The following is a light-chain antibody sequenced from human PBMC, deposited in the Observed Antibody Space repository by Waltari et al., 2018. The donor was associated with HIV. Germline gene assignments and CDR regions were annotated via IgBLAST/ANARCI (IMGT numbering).Light chain of an antibody. CDR2: EVN. CDR3: CSYAGGRVFVL. Sequence: QSALSQPASVSGSPGQSITISCTGTISVIGPYNLVSWYQQYPGRAPKPIIYEVNKRPSGGSDRFSGSKSGNRASLTVAGVKVEDEADYYWCSYAGGRVFVLFGGGTRLTV. J-gene: IGLJ2*01. V-gene: IGLV2-23*02. CDR1: ISVIGPYNL.